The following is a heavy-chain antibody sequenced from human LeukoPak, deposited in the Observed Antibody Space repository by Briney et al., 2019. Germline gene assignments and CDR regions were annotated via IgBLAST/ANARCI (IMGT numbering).Heavy chain of an antibody. CDR1: GFTFDDYA. D-gene: IGHD1-26*01. CDR3: AKDGVVGATTHWYFDL. CDR2: ISGAGASR. J-gene: IGHJ2*01. Sequence: GGSLRLSCAASGFTFDDYAMHWVRQAPGKGLEWVYLISGAGASRYYADSVKGRVTISRDNINNSLYLQMNSLRTEDTALYYCAKDGVVGATTHWYFDLWGRGTLVTVSS. V-gene: IGHV3-43*02.